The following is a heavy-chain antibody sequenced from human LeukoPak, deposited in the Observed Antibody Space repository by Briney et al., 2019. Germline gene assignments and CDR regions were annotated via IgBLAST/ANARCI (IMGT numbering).Heavy chain of an antibody. Sequence: SGTLSLTCAVSGGSISSSNWWSWVRQPPGKGLEWIGEIYHSGSTNYNPSLKSRVTISVDKSKNQFSLKLSSVTAADTAVYYCARHNVGGYYYYGMDVWGQGTTVTVSS. CDR3: ARHNVGGYYYYGMDV. J-gene: IGHJ6*02. CDR2: IYHSGST. D-gene: IGHD2-21*01. CDR1: GGSISSSNW. V-gene: IGHV4-4*02.